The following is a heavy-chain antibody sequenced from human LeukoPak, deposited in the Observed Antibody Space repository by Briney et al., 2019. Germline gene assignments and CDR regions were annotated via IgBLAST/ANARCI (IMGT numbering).Heavy chain of an antibody. J-gene: IGHJ4*02. CDR2: IIPIFGTA. Sequence: SVKVSCKASGGTFSSYAISWVRQAPGQGLEWMGGIIPIFGTANYAQKFQGRVTITADKSTSTAYMELRSLTSDDTAVYYCARDHSTDYWGQGTLVTVSS. V-gene: IGHV1-69*06. CDR3: ARDHSTDY. CDR1: GGTFSSYA.